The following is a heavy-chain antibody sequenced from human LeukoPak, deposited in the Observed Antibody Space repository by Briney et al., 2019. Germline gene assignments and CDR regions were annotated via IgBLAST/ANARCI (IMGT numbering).Heavy chain of an antibody. CDR2: INHSGST. Sequence: SETLSLTCAVYGGSFSGYYWSWIRQPPGKGLEWIGEINHSGSTNYNPSLKSRVTISVDTSKNQFSLKLSSVTAADTAVYYCARRITMVRGVIRRGYYYMGVWGKGTTVTISS. J-gene: IGHJ6*03. CDR3: ARRITMVRGVIRRGYYYMGV. CDR1: GGSFSGYY. V-gene: IGHV4-34*01. D-gene: IGHD3-10*01.